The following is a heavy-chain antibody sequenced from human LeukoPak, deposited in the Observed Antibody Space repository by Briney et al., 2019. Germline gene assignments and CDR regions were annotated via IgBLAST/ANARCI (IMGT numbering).Heavy chain of an antibody. CDR3: AREYEGYCSGGSCFRGTYNWFDP. Sequence: GGSLRLSCAASGFTFDDYAMHWVRQGPGKGLEWVSGISWNSGSIGYADSVKGRFTVSRDNAKNSLYLQMNSLRAEDTAVYYCAREYEGYCSGGSCFRGTYNWFDPWGQGTLVTVSS. CDR2: ISWNSGSI. CDR1: GFTFDDYA. J-gene: IGHJ5*02. D-gene: IGHD2-15*01. V-gene: IGHV3-9*01.